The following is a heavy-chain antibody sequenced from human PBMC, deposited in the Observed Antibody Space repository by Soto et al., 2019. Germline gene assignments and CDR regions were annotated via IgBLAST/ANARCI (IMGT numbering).Heavy chain of an antibody. CDR2: ISSDGGDK. D-gene: IGHD2-15*01. CDR3: VKGSEVARQELDH. Sequence: QVQLVESGGGVVQPGRSPRLSCAASGFTFSNFGMHWVRQAPGKGLKWVAVISSDGGDKYYSHSVKDRFTISRDNSKNTLFLQMNSLRVEDTAVYYCVKGSEVARQELDHWGQGILVTVSS. V-gene: IGHV3-30*18. J-gene: IGHJ4*02. CDR1: GFTFSNFG.